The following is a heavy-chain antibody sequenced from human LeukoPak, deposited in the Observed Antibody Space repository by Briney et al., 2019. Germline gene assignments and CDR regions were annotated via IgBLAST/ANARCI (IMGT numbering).Heavy chain of an antibody. CDR3: ARDRAEMATVGYFDY. Sequence: GGSLRLSCAASGFTFSRYWMSWVRLAPGKGLEWVANIKQDGSEKYSVDSVKGRFTISRDNAKDSLYLQMNSLTVEDTAIYYCARDRAEMATVGYFDYWGQGTLVTVSS. CDR2: IKQDGSEK. D-gene: IGHD5-24*01. V-gene: IGHV3-7*01. CDR1: GFTFSRYW. J-gene: IGHJ4*02.